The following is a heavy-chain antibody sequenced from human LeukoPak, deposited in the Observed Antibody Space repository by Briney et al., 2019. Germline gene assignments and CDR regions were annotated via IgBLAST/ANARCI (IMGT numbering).Heavy chain of an antibody. J-gene: IGHJ4*02. D-gene: IGHD3-22*01. CDR1: GFTFSSYA. CDR2: ISGSGGST. CDR3: AKDSSGYYRYGDY. Sequence: RGSLRLSCAASGFTFSSYAMSWVRQAPGKGLEWVSAISGSGGSTYYADSVKGRFTISRDNSKNTLYQQMNSLRAEDTAVYYCAKDSSGYYRYGDYWGQGTLVTVSS. V-gene: IGHV3-23*01.